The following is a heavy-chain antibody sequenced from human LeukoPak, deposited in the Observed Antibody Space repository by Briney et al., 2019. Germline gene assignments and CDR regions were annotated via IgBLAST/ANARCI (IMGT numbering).Heavy chain of an antibody. CDR3: ARDHAPYGDYYYYMDV. CDR2: ISYDGSNK. Sequence: GGSLRLSCAASGFTFSSYAMHWVRQAPGKGLEWVAVISYDGSNKYYADSVKGRFTISRDNSKNTLYLQMNSLRAEDTAVYYCARDHAPYGDYYYYMDVWGKGTTVTVSS. D-gene: IGHD4-17*01. J-gene: IGHJ6*03. CDR1: GFTFSSYA. V-gene: IGHV3-30*04.